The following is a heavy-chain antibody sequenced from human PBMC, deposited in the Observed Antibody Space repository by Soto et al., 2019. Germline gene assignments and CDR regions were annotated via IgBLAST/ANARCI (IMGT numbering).Heavy chain of an antibody. CDR1: GFTFSSHA. Sequence: GGSLRLSCTASGFTFSSHAMSWVRQAPGKGLEWVSGVSESGASPSYADSVKGRFIISRDNSKNTLYLQMNSLRAEDAAVYYCAERHCSGNNCYFFGYWGQGTLVTVSS. CDR2: VSESGASP. V-gene: IGHV3-23*01. D-gene: IGHD2-15*01. CDR3: AERHCSGNNCYFFGY. J-gene: IGHJ4*02.